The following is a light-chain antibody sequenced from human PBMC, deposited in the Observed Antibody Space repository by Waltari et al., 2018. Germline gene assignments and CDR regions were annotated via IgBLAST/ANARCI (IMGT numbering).Light chain of an antibody. CDR1: SSDVGHYNL. J-gene: IGLJ1*01. CDR2: AVT. CDR3: CSYAGLGTYV. V-gene: IGLV2-23*02. Sequence: QSGLTQPASVSGSPGQSITISCTGTSSDVGHYNLVSWYQHHPGKAPKLIIYAVTKRTSGVSARFSASKSANTASQTISGLQTEDEADYYCCSYAGLGTYVFGTGTKVTVL.